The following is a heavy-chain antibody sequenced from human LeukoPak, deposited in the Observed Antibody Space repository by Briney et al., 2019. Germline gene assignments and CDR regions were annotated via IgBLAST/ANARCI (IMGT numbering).Heavy chain of an antibody. V-gene: IGHV3-23*01. CDR2: ISGSGGST. CDR1: GFTFSSYA. D-gene: IGHD1-7*01. Sequence: GGSLRLSCAASGFTFSSYAMSWVRQAPGKGLEWVSAISGSGGSTYYADSVKDRFTISRDNSKNTLYLQMNSLRAEDTAVYYCAKGNWNYGLEGLYYYYYGMDVWGQGTTVTVSS. J-gene: IGHJ6*02. CDR3: AKGNWNYGLEGLYYYYYGMDV.